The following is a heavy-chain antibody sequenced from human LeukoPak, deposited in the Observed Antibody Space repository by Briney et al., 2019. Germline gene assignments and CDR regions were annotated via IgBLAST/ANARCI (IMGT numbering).Heavy chain of an antibody. CDR2: IVGSSST. CDR1: GFTFSSYS. J-gene: IGHJ4*02. D-gene: IGHD6-13*01. CDR3: ARIGAGSSRDY. Sequence: AGGSLRLSCAASGFTFSSYSMNWVRQAPGKGLEWVSSIVGSSSTYYADSLKGRFTISRDNAKNSLYLQMNSLRAEDTAVYYCARIGAGSSRDYWGQGTLVTVSS. V-gene: IGHV3-21*01.